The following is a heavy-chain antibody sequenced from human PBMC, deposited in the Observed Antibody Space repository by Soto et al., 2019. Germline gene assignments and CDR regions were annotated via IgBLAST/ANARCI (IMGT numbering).Heavy chain of an antibody. CDR3: AREAYGDSLRLNDAFDI. Sequence: ASVKVSCKASGYTFTSYGISWVRQAPGQGLEWMGWISAYNGNTNYAQKLQGRVTMTTDTSTSTAYMELRSLRSDDTAVYYCAREAYGDSLRLNDAFDIWGQGTMVTVSS. CDR1: GYTFTSYG. CDR2: ISAYNGNT. V-gene: IGHV1-18*01. D-gene: IGHD4-17*01. J-gene: IGHJ3*02.